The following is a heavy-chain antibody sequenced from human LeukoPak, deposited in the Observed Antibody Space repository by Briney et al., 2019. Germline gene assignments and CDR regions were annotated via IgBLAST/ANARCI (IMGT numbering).Heavy chain of an antibody. CDR2: IYYSGST. CDR3: ARQQLSQLYYFDN. Sequence: PSETLSLTCTVSGGSLSSGDYYWSWIRQPPGKGLEWIGYIYYSGSTYYNPSLKSRVTISVDTSKNQFSLKLSSVTAADTAVYYCARQQLSQLYYFDNWGQGTLVTVSS. J-gene: IGHJ4*02. D-gene: IGHD6-13*01. V-gene: IGHV4-30-4*01. CDR1: GGSLSSGDYY.